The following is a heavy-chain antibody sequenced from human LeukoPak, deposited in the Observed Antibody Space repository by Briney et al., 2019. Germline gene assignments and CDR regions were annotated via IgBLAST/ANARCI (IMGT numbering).Heavy chain of an antibody. J-gene: IGHJ4*02. CDR1: GFTFSSYA. D-gene: IGHD3-22*01. V-gene: IGHV3-30*04. CDR3: ARLTYYYDSSGYYYFDY. CDR2: ISYDGSNK. Sequence: GGSLRLSCAASGFTFSSYAMHWVRQAPGKGLEWVAVISYDGSNKYYADSVKGRFTVSRDNSKNTLYLQMNSLRAEATAVYYCARLTYYYDSSGYYYFDYWGQGTLVTVSS.